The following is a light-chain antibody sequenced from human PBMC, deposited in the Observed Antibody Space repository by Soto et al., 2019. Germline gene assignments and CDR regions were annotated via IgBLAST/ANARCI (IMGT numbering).Light chain of an antibody. CDR1: QSISSY. Sequence: DIQMTQSPSSLSASVGDRVTITCRASQSISSYLDWYQQKPGKAPKLLIYAASSLQSGVPSRFSGSGSGTDFTLTISSLQPEDFATYYCQQSDSTPPIFGPGTKVDIK. J-gene: IGKJ3*01. V-gene: IGKV1-39*01. CDR3: QQSDSTPPI. CDR2: AAS.